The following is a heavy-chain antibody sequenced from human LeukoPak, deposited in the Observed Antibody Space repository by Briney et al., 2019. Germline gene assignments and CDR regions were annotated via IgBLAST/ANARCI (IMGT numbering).Heavy chain of an antibody. Sequence: SETLSLTCTVSGVSISSYYWSWIRQPAGKGLEWIGRTHTSATTYYNPSLKSRVSISVDTSKNQFSLKLSSVTAADTAAYYCATTTIRLGYWGQGTLVTVSS. J-gene: IGHJ4*02. V-gene: IGHV4-4*07. CDR1: GVSISSYY. CDR3: ATTTIRLGY. D-gene: IGHD1-26*01. CDR2: THTSATT.